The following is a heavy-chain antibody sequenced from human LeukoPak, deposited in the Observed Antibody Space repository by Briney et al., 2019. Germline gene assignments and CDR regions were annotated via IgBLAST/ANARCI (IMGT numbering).Heavy chain of an antibody. CDR2: IYYSGST. CDR3: ASTYSSSWYRRGVLDV. D-gene: IGHD6-13*01. CDR1: GGSISSYY. V-gene: IGHV4-59*01. Sequence: SETLSLTCTVSGGSISSYYWSWIRQPPGKGLEWIGYIYYSGSTNYNPSLKSRVTISVDTSKNQFSLKLSSVTAADTAVYYCASTYSSSWYRRGVLDVWGQGTTVTVSS. J-gene: IGHJ6*02.